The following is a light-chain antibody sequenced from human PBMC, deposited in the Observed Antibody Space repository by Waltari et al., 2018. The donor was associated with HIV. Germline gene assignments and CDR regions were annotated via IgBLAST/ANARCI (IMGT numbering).Light chain of an antibody. CDR3: AAWDDSLSGVV. Sequence: QSVLTQPPSASGTPGQRVTISCSGSSTNIGSNTVNWYQQIPGAAPKLLIYTNNHRPSGVPDRFSGSMSGTSVSLAISGLQSEDEADYYCAAWDDSLSGVVFGVGTKLTVL. CDR2: TNN. CDR1: STNIGSNT. J-gene: IGLJ2*01. V-gene: IGLV1-44*01.